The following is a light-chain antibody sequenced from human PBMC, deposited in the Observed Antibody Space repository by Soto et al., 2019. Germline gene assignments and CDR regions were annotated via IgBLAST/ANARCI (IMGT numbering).Light chain of an antibody. CDR3: QQYGSLPYT. CDR2: GTF. Sequence: EIVLTQSPDTLSLSPGQRATLSCRASQSLSTTDLVWYQQKSGQPPRLVIHGTFSTASGIPGRFSGSGSETDFTLTISRLEPEDSAVYYCQQYGSLPYTFVRGTRLEI. CDR1: QSLSTTD. V-gene: IGKV3-20*01. J-gene: IGKJ5*01.